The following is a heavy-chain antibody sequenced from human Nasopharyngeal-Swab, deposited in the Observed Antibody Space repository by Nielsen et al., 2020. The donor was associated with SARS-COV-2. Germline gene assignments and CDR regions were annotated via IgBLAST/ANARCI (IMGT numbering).Heavy chain of an antibody. V-gene: IGHV3-21*01. CDR1: GFSITAYG. CDR3: ARFSNKGNRYWFFDL. D-gene: IGHD1-14*01. CDR2: ISELGSGI. Sequence: GESLKISCAASGFSITAYGMTWVRQAPGKGLEWVSGISELGSGIYYADSVKGRFTISRDNAGTSLSLQMNSLRAEDTAVYYCARFSNKGNRYWFFDLWGRGTLVTVSS. J-gene: IGHJ2*01.